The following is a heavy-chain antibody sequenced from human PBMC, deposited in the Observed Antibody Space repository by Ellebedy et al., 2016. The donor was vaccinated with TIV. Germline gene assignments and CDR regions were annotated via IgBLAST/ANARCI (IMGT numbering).Heavy chain of an antibody. J-gene: IGHJ5*02. Sequence: GESLKISCAAFGFNFSTYAMTWVRQAPGKGLECVSAMSASCGNTYYADSVKGRFTISSDNAKNSLYLQLNILRADDTAVYYCVRAVPNWFAPWGQGTLVTVSS. CDR3: VRAVPNWFAP. CDR2: MSASCGNT. CDR1: GFNFSTYA. V-gene: IGHV3-23*01.